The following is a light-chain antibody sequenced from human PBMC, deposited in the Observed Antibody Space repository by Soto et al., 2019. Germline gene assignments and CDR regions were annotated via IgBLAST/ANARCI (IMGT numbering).Light chain of an antibody. CDR3: QKCDYLPI. CDR1: HDITSY. Sequence: DIQMTQSPSSLSASVGDRVTITCQASHDITSYLNWYQHKPGKAPKLLIYDASILGAGVPSRFSGSGSGTDFTSSISSLQPEYVATYYCQKCDYLPIFGPGTTVDFK. V-gene: IGKV1-33*01. CDR2: DAS. J-gene: IGKJ3*01.